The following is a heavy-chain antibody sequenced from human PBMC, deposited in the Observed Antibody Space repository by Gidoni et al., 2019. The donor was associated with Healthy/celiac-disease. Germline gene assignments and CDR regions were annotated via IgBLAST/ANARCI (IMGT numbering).Heavy chain of an antibody. V-gene: IGHV4-59*01. J-gene: IGHJ4*02. D-gene: IGHD6-19*01. CDR3: ARGQWLVRFDY. Sequence: QVQLQESGPGLVKPSETLSLTCTVSGGSISSYYWSWIRQPPGTGLEWIGYIYYSGSTNYNPSLKSRVTISVDTSKNQFSLKLSSVTAADTAVYYCARGQWLVRFDYWGQGTLVTVSS. CDR2: IYYSGST. CDR1: GGSISSYY.